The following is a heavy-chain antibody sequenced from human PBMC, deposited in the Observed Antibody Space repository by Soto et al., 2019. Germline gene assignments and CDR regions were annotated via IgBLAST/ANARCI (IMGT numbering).Heavy chain of an antibody. CDR2: ISFDESNK. V-gene: IGHV3-30*18. CDR3: ANDHDVWAYNTGGAHYFDS. D-gene: IGHD3-16*01. Sequence: QVQLVESWGGVVQPGTTLRLACAAAGFSLRSYGMHWVRQVPGKGLEWVALISFDESNKYYVDSVKGRFTISRDTSKSTVYLQMDSLRPEDTAVYYCANDHDVWAYNTGGAHYFDSWGPGTLVTVSS. CDR1: GFSLRSYG. J-gene: IGHJ4*02.